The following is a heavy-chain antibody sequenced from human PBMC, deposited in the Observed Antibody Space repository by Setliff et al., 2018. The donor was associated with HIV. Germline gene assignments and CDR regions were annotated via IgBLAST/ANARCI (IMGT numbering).Heavy chain of an antibody. J-gene: IGHJ6*03. V-gene: IGHV3-48*02. CDR1: GFTFNTYA. CDR2: ISTNSNIM. D-gene: IGHD3-16*01. CDR3: ARMGRMDV. Sequence: GGSLRLSCAASGFTFNTYAMSWVRQAPGKGLEWVSYISTNSNIMHYAESVKGRFTISRNDAENSLFLQLNSLRDEDTAVYYCARMGRMDVWGKGTTVTVSS.